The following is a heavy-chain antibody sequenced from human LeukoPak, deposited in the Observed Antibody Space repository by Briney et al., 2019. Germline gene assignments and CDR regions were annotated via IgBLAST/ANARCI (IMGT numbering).Heavy chain of an antibody. D-gene: IGHD2-15*01. CDR3: SSRYCSGGNCYFY. V-gene: IGHV3-73*01. Sequence: PGGSLRLSCAASGFTFSSYSMNWVRQASGKGLEWVGRIRSKANSYATAYAASVKGRFTISRDDSKNTAYLQMNSLKTEDTAVYYCSSRYCSGGNCYFYWGQGTLVTVSS. CDR2: IRSKANSYAT. CDR1: GFTFSSYS. J-gene: IGHJ4*02.